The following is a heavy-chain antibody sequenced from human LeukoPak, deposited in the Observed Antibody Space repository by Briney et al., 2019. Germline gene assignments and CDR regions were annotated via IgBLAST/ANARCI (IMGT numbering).Heavy chain of an antibody. CDR1: GYRFTSYW. J-gene: IGHJ3*02. CDR2: INPSDSYT. CDR3: ARHQLLGPCFKGVCSDAFDI. Sequence: EDSLRISCKGSGYRFTSYWISWVRQMPGKGLEWMGRINPSDSYTNYSPSFQGHLTISADKSISTAYLQWSSLKASDTAMYYCARHQLLGPCFKGVCSDAFDIWGQGTMVTVST. D-gene: IGHD2-8*01. V-gene: IGHV5-10-1*01.